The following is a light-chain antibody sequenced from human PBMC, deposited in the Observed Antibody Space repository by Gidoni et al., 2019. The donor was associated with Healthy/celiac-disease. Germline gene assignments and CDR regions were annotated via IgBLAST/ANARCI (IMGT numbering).Light chain of an antibody. CDR2: DAS. Sequence: SQSVTNNYLAWYQQKPGQAPRLVIYDASNRATGIPDRFSGSGSGPDLTLTISRLEPEDFAVYYCQQSGSSPYTFGQGSKLEIK. CDR1: QSVTNNY. V-gene: IGKV3-20*01. CDR3: QQSGSSPYT. J-gene: IGKJ2*01.